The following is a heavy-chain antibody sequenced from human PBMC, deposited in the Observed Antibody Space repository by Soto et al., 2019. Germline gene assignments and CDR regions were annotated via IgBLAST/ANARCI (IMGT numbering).Heavy chain of an antibody. V-gene: IGHV3-33*01. D-gene: IGHD6-13*01. CDR1: GFTFNNYG. J-gene: IGHJ6*02. CDR3: ARRQISPPARGAASARGGIDV. CDR2: IWNDGNGY. Sequence: QVQLVESGGGVVQPGRSLRLSCAASGFTFNNYGMHWVRQAPVKGLEWVAVIWNDGNGYYYANSVKGRFTISRDNSKNTLYMQMSSLRAEDTAVYYCARRQISPPARGAASARGGIDVWGQGTTVTVSS.